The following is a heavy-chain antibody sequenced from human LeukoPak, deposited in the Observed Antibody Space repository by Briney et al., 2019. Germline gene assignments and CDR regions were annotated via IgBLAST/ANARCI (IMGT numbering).Heavy chain of an antibody. Sequence: GGSLRLSCAASGFTFDDYAMHWVRQVPGKGLEWVSGISWGSGSIVYADSVKGRFTISRDNAKNSLYLQMNSLRAEDTALYYCAKDKWRSDYYYMDVWGKGTTVTVSS. CDR1: GFTFDDYA. J-gene: IGHJ6*03. CDR2: ISWGSGSI. D-gene: IGHD2-8*01. CDR3: AKDKWRSDYYYMDV. V-gene: IGHV3-9*01.